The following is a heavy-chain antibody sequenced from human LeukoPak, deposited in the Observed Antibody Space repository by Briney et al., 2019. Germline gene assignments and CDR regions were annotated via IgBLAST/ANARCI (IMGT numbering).Heavy chain of an antibody. CDR2: IYDSGST. D-gene: IGHD3-3*01. J-gene: IGHJ5*02. CDR3: ARHLRNYDFWSGYPNWFVP. CDR1: GGSIRSSYYY. V-gene: IGHV4-39*01. Sequence: SETLSLTCTVSGGSIRSSYYYWGWIRQPPGKGLEWIGSIYDSGSTYYNPSLKSRVTISVDTSKNQFSLKLNSVTAADTAVYYCARHLRNYDFWSGYPNWFVPWGQGTLVTVSS.